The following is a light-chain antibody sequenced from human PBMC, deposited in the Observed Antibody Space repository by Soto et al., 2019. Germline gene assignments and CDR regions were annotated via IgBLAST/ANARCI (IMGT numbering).Light chain of an antibody. CDR3: QQYKSYPVT. V-gene: IGKV1-16*02. CDR1: QDISSS. CDR2: AAS. J-gene: IGKJ4*01. Sequence: DIQMTQSPSSLSASVGDRVTITCRASQDISSSLVWFQQKPGKAPKSLIYAASRLQSGVPSKFSGSGSGTDFTLTISSLQPEDFATYYCQQYKSYPVTFGGGTKVEIK.